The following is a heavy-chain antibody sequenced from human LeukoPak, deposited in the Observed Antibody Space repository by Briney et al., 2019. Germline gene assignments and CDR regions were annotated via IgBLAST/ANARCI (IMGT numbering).Heavy chain of an antibody. CDR2: ISGSGGST. Sequence: GGSLRLSCAASGFTFDDYAMHWVRQAPGKGLEWVSAISGSGGSTYYADSVKGRFTISRDNSKNTLYLQMNSLRAEDTAVYYCARDERFLEWLLPDYWGQGTLVTVSS. CDR3: ARDERFLEWLLPDY. D-gene: IGHD3-3*01. J-gene: IGHJ4*02. CDR1: GFTFDDYA. V-gene: IGHV3-23*01.